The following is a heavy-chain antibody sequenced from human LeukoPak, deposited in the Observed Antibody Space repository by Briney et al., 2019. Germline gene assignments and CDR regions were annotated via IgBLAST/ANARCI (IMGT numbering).Heavy chain of an antibody. CDR2: ISGSGGTT. V-gene: IGHV3-23*01. J-gene: IGHJ4*02. CDR1: GFTSSNYA. Sequence: GGSLRLSCAASGFTSSNYAMTWVRQAPGKGLECVSDISGSGGTTYYADSVKGRFTIPRDNSKNTLYLQMNSLTAEDTAVYYCAKTLWGGFDYWGQGILVTVSS. D-gene: IGHD3-16*01. CDR3: AKTLWGGFDY.